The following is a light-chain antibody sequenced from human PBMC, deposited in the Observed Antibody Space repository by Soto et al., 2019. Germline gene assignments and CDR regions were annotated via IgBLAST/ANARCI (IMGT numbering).Light chain of an antibody. J-gene: IGKJ2*01. CDR1: QSVRTN. CDR3: HQYGLSPRHP. Sequence: EVVLTQSPATLSVSAGGTVTLSCRASQSVRTNVAWYQQIPGQAPRLLVYGASTRATGVPARFTGSGSGIEFSLTISSLLSEDFAVYYCHQYGLSPRHPFGQGTKLEIK. V-gene: IGKV3-15*01. CDR2: GAS.